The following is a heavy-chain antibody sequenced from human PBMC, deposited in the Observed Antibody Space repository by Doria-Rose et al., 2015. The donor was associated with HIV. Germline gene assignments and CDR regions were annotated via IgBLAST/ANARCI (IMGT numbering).Heavy chain of an antibody. D-gene: IGHD3-3*01. CDR3: AKAPIIGPKYYFYMDV. CDR2: ISLVSGAK. CDR1: GFSFESYA. J-gene: IGHJ6*03. V-gene: IGHV3-9*01. Sequence: VQLVQSGGGLVQPGRSLRLSCVGSGFSFESYAMHWVRLAPGKGLEWVAGISLVSGAKGNADSVEGRFTIYRDNAKKSVYLEMRSLRPEDTAFYYCAKAPIIGPKYYFYMDVWGKGTSVTVSS.